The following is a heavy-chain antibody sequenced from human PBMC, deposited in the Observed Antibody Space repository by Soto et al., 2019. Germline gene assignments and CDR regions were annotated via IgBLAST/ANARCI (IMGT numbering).Heavy chain of an antibody. D-gene: IGHD6-13*01. CDR1: GYTFTSYA. V-gene: IGHV1-3*01. CDR3: ARRSSSWYRGFLY. Sequence: ASVKVSCKASGYTFTSYAMHWVRQAPGQRLEWMGWINAGNGNTKYSQKFQGRVTITRDTSASTAYMELSSLRSEDTAVYYCARRSSSWYRGFLYWGQGILLTVAS. J-gene: IGHJ4*02. CDR2: INAGNGNT.